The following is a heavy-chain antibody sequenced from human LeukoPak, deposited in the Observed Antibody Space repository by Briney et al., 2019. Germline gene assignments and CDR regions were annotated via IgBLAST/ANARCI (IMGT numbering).Heavy chain of an antibody. D-gene: IGHD3-22*01. CDR2: ISGSGDTT. Sequence: GGSLRLSCAASGFTFSSYAMSWVRQAPGKGLEWVSVISGSGDTTNCADSVKGRFTISRDNSKNTLYLQMNSLRAEDTAVYYCAKDWDSSGRTQIDYWGQGTLVTVSS. CDR1: GFTFSSYA. V-gene: IGHV3-23*01. CDR3: AKDWDSSGRTQIDY. J-gene: IGHJ4*02.